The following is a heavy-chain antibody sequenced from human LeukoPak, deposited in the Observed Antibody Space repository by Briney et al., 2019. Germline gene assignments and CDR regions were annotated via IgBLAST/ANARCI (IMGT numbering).Heavy chain of an antibody. CDR1: GYTFTSYG. CDR3: ARERSGSYRFDY. J-gene: IGHJ4*02. V-gene: IGHV1-18*01. CDR2: ISAYNGIT. D-gene: IGHD1-26*01. Sequence: ASVKVSCKASGYTFTSYGISWVRQAPGQGLEWMGWISAYNGITNYAQKLQGRVTMTTDTSMSTAYMELRSLRSDDTAVYYCARERSGSYRFDYWGQGTLVTVSS.